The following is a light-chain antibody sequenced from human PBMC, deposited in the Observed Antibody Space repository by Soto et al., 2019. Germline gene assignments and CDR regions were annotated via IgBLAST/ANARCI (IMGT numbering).Light chain of an antibody. CDR3: QQSYSTPHT. CDR2: AAS. J-gene: IGKJ2*01. V-gene: IGKV1-39*01. Sequence: DIQMTQSPSSLSASVGDRVTITCRASQSISSYLNWYQQRPGKAPKLLIYAASSLQGGVPSRFSGSGSATDFSLTISSLQPEDFATYYCQQSYSTPHTFGQGTKLEIK. CDR1: QSISSY.